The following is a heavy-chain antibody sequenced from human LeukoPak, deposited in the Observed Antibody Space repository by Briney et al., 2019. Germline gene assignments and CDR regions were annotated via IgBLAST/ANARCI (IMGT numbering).Heavy chain of an antibody. CDR3: ASGGSSSWPYYYGMDV. CDR2: IYTSGST. CDR1: GGSISSYY. V-gene: IGHV4-4*07. Sequence: SETLPLTCTVSGGSISSYYWSWIRQPAGKGLEWIGRIYTSGSTNYNPSLKSRVTMSVDTSKNQFSLKLSSVTAADTAVYYCASGGSSSWPYYYGMDVWGQGTTVTVSS. D-gene: IGHD6-13*01. J-gene: IGHJ6*02.